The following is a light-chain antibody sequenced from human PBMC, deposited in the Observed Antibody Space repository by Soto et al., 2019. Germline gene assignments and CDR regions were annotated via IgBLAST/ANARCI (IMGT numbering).Light chain of an antibody. CDR1: QNIHIN. CDR3: QQYEGWPRT. J-gene: IGKJ2*01. V-gene: IGKV3-15*01. CDR2: GVT. Sequence: EIVMTQSPDTLSVSPGDTATLSCRSSQNIHINLAWYQQKPGQAPTLLIYGVTARAPGVPARFSGSGYGTDFTLTIRSVXXXXXXVFYCQQYEGWPRTFGLGTKVEIQ.